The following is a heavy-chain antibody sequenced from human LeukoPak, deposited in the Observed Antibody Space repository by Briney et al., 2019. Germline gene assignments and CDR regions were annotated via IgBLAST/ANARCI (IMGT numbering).Heavy chain of an antibody. D-gene: IGHD3-22*01. CDR3: ARSAHYYYDSASDGVAFDV. J-gene: IGHJ3*01. CDR2: VFYTGST. CDR1: GGSISGSS. Sequence: PGTLSLTCTGSGGSISGSSGSWIRPPPGEGLEWISNVFYTGSTKDNPSPKSRVTISLQASKNKLYLKLSSVTSADTAMYYGARSAHYYYDSASDGVAFDVWGQGTMVTVSS. V-gene: IGHV4-59*01.